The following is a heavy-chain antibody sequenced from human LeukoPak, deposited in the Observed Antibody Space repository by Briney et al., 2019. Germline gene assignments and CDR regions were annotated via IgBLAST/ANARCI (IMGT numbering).Heavy chain of an antibody. CDR3: AKTMGAIDHDY. Sequence: GGSLRLSCAASGFTFRGFAMTWVRQAPGRGLEWVSGISGSGGSTYYTDSVKGRFTISRDNSKNTLYLQMHSLRAEDTAVYYCAKTMGAIDHDYWGQGTLVTVSS. CDR1: GFTFRGFA. J-gene: IGHJ4*02. CDR2: ISGSGGST. V-gene: IGHV3-23*01. D-gene: IGHD1-26*01.